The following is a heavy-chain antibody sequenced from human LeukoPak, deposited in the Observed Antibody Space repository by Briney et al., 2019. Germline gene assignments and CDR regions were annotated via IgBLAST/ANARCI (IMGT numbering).Heavy chain of an antibody. V-gene: IGHV3-74*01. D-gene: IGHD6-13*01. CDR3: ARVVGSWLGSYYFDY. Sequence: GGSLRLSCGASGFTFSSYWMHWVRQAPGKGLVWVSRIKSDGSSTTYADSVKGRFTISRDNAKNTLYLQMNSLRAEDTAVYYCARVVGSWLGSYYFDYWGQGTLVTVSP. CDR2: IKSDGSST. J-gene: IGHJ4*02. CDR1: GFTFSSYW.